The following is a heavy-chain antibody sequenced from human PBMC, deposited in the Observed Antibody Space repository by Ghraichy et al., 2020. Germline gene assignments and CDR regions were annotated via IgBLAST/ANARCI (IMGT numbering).Heavy chain of an antibody. V-gene: IGHV3-73*01. J-gene: IGHJ4*02. D-gene: IGHD2-8*01. CDR2: IRGKPNNYST. Sequence: GGSLRLSCAASGFAFSDSAIHWVRQASGKGLEWVGRIRGKPNNYSTAYVASLKGRFTISRDESKNTAYLQMNSPNTEDTALYYCSRIWDGVTYHPDFDYWGQGTLVTVSS. CDR3: SRIWDGVTYHPDFDY. CDR1: GFAFSDSA.